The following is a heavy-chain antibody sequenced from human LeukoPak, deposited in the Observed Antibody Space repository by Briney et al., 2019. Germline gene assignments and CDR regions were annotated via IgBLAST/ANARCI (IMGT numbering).Heavy chain of an antibody. V-gene: IGHV1-69*02. D-gene: IGHD1-1*01. CDR1: GGTFSSYT. Sequence: ASVKVSWKPSGGTFSSYTISWVRQAHGQGSEWVGRIIPIHGIANYAQKFQVRVTITADKSTSTAYMELSSLRSEDTAVYYCARVFWKAYFDHWGQGTLVTVSS. CDR2: IIPIHGIA. CDR3: ARVFWKAYFDH. J-gene: IGHJ4*02.